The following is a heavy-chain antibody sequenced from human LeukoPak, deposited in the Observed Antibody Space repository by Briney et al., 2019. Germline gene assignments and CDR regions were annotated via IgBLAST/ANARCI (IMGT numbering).Heavy chain of an antibody. V-gene: IGHV3-30*04. CDR2: ISYDGSNK. D-gene: IGHD3-22*01. CDR1: GFTFSSYA. Sequence: SGGSLRLSCAASGFTFSSYAMHWVRQAPGKGLEWVAVISYDGSNKYYADSVKGRFTISRDNSKNTLYLQMNSRRAEDTAVYYCARDGYYYDSSGYFDYWGQGTLVTVSS. CDR3: ARDGYYYDSSGYFDY. J-gene: IGHJ4*02.